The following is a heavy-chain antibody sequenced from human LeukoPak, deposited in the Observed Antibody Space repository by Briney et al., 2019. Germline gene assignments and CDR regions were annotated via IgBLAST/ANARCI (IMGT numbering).Heavy chain of an antibody. CDR3: ARLAYCSSTGCQTYDY. D-gene: IGHD2-2*01. CDR1: GYSFTSYW. CDR2: IDPSDSYT. Sequence: GESLKISCKGSGYSFTSYWISWVRQMPGKGLEWMGRIDPSDSYTNYSPSFQGHVTISADKSISTAYLQWSSLKASDTAMYYCARLAYCSSTGCQTYDYWGQGTLVTVSS. J-gene: IGHJ4*02. V-gene: IGHV5-10-1*01.